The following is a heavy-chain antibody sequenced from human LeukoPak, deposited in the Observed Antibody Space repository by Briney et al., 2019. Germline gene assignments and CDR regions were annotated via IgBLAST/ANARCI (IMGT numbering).Heavy chain of an antibody. J-gene: IGHJ4*02. D-gene: IGHD6-19*01. CDR1: GASISSYY. CDR2: IYYSGSI. Sequence: SETLSPTCTVSGASISSYYWTWIRQPPGKGLEWIGHIYYSGSINYNPSLRSRVTISLDTSKNQFSLNLSSVTAADTAVYYCARTALYSSGWYPRDWGQGTLVTVSP. V-gene: IGHV4-59*01. CDR3: ARTALYSSGWYPRD.